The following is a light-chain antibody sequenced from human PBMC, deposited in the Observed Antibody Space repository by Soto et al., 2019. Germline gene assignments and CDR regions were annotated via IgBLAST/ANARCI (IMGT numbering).Light chain of an antibody. CDR3: QQSYSSPPT. Sequence: DIHMTQSPSSLSASVEDRVIITCRASQSISNHLNWYQQKPGKAPKLLIFAASSLQSGVPSRFSGSRSGPDFTLTISSLQPEDFATYYCQQSYSSPPTFDQGTKVDIK. CDR1: QSISNH. J-gene: IGKJ1*01. CDR2: AAS. V-gene: IGKV1-39*01.